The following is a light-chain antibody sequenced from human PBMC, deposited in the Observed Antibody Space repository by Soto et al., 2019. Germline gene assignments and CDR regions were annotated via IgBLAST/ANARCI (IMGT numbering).Light chain of an antibody. J-gene: IGLJ2*01. CDR2: DVS. V-gene: IGLV2-14*01. CDR1: SSDVGGYKY. Sequence: QSVLTQPASVSGSPGQSIAISCTGTSSDVGGYKYVSWYQQHPGKAPKLMIYDVSNRPSGVPNRFSGSKSGNTASLTISGLQAEDEADYYCSSYTSSSTRVFGGGPKLTVL. CDR3: SSYTSSSTRV.